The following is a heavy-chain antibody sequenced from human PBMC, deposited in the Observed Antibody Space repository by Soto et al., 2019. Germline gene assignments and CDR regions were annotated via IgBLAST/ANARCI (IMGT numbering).Heavy chain of an antibody. CDR2: MYNSGSA. D-gene: IGHD5-18*01. V-gene: IGHV4-59*08. CDR3: ARHGAIYSNSWYDFDY. CDR1: GGSLSSYY. J-gene: IGHJ4*02. Sequence: PSETLCLTCTVSGGSLSSYYWSWIRQPPGKGLEWVGYMYNSGSANYNPSLKSRVTISVDMSQNQFSLKLTSVTAADTAVYYCARHGAIYSNSWYDFDYWGQGTLVTVSS.